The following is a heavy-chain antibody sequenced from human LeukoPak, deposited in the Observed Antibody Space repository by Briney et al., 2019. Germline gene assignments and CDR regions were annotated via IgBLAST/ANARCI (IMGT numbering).Heavy chain of an antibody. CDR1: GFTVSSNY. J-gene: IGHJ4*02. D-gene: IGHD2-21*02. Sequence: GGSLRLSCAASGFTVSSNYMSWVRQAPGKGLEWVSYISSSGTTIYYADSVKGRFTISRDNAKNSLYLQMNSLRAEDTGVYYCARDRLEAVTDDDYFDYWGQGTLVTVSS. V-gene: IGHV3-11*04. CDR3: ARDRLEAVTDDDYFDY. CDR2: ISSSGTTI.